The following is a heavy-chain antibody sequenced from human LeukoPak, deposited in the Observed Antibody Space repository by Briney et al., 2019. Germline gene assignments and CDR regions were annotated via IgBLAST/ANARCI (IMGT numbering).Heavy chain of an antibody. D-gene: IGHD6-19*01. CDR2: IYHSGST. CDR1: GGSISSGGYS. Sequence: SQTLSLTCAVSGGSISSGGYSWSWIRQPPGKGLEWIGYIYHSGSTYYNPSLKSRVTISVDRSKNQFSLKLSSVTAADTAVYYRARVYSSGWYYFDYWGQGTLVTVSS. V-gene: IGHV4-30-2*01. CDR3: ARVYSSGWYYFDY. J-gene: IGHJ4*02.